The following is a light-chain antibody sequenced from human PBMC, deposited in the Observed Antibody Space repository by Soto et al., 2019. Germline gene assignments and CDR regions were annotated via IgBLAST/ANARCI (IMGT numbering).Light chain of an antibody. CDR3: QQYNNWWT. J-gene: IGKJ1*01. CDR1: QSVSSN. Sequence: EIVMTQSPATLSVSPGERATLSCRASQSVSSNLAWFQQKPGQAPRLLIYAASTRATGIPARFSGSGSGTDFPLTISSLQSEDFAVYYCQQYNNWWTFGQGTKVEIK. V-gene: IGKV3-15*01. CDR2: AAS.